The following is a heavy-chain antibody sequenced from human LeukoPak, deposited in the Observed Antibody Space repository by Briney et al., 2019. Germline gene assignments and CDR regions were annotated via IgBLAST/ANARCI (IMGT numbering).Heavy chain of an antibody. J-gene: IGHJ4*02. D-gene: IGHD3-22*01. V-gene: IGHV1-8*01. CDR1: GYTFTSYD. CDR2: MNPNSGNT. CDR3: ARGVSTYYYDSSGYLIDY. Sequence: ASVKVSCKASGYTFTSYDINWVRQATGQGLEWMGWMNPNSGNTGYAQKFQGRVTMTRNTSISTAYMELSSLRSEDTAVYYCARGVSTYYYDSSGYLIDYWGQGTLVTVSS.